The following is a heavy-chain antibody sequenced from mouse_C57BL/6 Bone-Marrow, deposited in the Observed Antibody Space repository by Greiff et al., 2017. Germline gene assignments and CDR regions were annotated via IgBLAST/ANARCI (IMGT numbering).Heavy chain of an antibody. V-gene: IGHV1-9*01. Sequence: QVQLQQSGAELMKPGASVKLSCKATGYTFTGYWIEWVKQRPGHGLEWIGEILPGSGSTNYNEKFKGKATFTADTSSKTAYMQLSSLTTEDSAIYYCARTPLIYYYGSSPLYYWGQGTTLTVSS. CDR1: GYTFTGYW. D-gene: IGHD1-1*01. CDR3: ARTPLIYYYGSSPLYY. CDR2: ILPGSGST. J-gene: IGHJ2*01.